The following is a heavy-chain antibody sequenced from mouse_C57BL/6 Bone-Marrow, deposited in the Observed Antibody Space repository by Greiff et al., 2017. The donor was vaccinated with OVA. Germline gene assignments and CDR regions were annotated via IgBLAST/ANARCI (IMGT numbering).Heavy chain of an antibody. J-gene: IGHJ3*01. V-gene: IGHV1-81*01. CDR1: GYTFTNYG. CDR2: IYPRSGNT. Sequence: QVQLQQSGAELARPGASVKLSCKASGYTFTNYGISWVKQRTGQGLEWIGEIYPRSGNTYYNEKFKGKATLTADKSSSTAYMELRSLTSEDSAVYFCARHALNWEGFAYWGQGTLVTVSA. CDR3: ARHALNWEGFAY. D-gene: IGHD4-1*02.